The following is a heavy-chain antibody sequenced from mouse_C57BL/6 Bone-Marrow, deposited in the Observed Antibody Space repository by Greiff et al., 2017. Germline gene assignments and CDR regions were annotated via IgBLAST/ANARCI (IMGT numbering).Heavy chain of an antibody. CDR2: IYPGSGST. D-gene: IGHD1-1*01. CDR1: GYTFTSYW. V-gene: IGHV1-55*01. J-gene: IGHJ2*01. CDR3: ARPNYYYGSLFDY. Sequence: QVQLQQSGAELVKPGASVKMSCKASGYTFTSYWITWVKQRPGQGLEWIGDIYPGSGSTNYNEKFKSKATLTVDTSSSTAYMQLSSLTSEDSAVYYCARPNYYYGSLFDYWGQGTTLTVSS.